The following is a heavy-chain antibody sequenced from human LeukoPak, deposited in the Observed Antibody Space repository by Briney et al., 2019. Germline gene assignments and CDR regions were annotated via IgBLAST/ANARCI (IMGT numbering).Heavy chain of an antibody. V-gene: IGHV3-74*01. CDR2: INNDGSST. J-gene: IGHJ4*02. Sequence: GGSLRLSCAASGFTFRSYWMHWVRQVPGEGLVWVSPINNDGSSTNYADSVKGRFTISRDNSKNTLYLQMNSLRAEDTAVYYCAKDRYCSSTRCYGDFDYWGQGTLVTVSS. D-gene: IGHD2-2*01. CDR1: GFTFRSYW. CDR3: AKDRYCSSTRCYGDFDY.